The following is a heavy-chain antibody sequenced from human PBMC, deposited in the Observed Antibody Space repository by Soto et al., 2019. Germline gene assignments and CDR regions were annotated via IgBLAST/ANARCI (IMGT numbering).Heavy chain of an antibody. V-gene: IGHV4-59*01. Sequence: PSETLSLTCTVSGGSISSYYWSWIRQPPGKGLEWIGYIYYSGSTNYNPSLKSRVTISVDTSKNQFSLKLSSVTAADTAVYYCARDDGLWLLDYWGQGTLVTVSS. D-gene: IGHD5-18*01. CDR1: GGSISSYY. CDR2: IYYSGST. J-gene: IGHJ4*02. CDR3: ARDDGLWLLDY.